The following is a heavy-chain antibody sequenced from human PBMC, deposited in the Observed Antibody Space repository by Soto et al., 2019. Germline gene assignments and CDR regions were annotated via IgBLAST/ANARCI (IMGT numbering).Heavy chain of an antibody. CDR1: GYTFTSYG. D-gene: IGHD3-22*01. J-gene: IGHJ3*02. Sequence: QVQLVQSGAEVKKPGASVKVSCKASGYTFTSYGISWVRQAPGQGLEWMGWISAYNGNTNYAQKLQGRVTMTTDTAPSTAYRELRSLRSADTAVYYCARVREDSSVPFDIWGQGTMVTVSS. CDR2: ISAYNGNT. V-gene: IGHV1-18*01. CDR3: ARVREDSSVPFDI.